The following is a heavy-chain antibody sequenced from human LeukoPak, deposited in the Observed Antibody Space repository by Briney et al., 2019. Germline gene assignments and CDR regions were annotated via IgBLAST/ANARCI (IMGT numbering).Heavy chain of an antibody. CDR3: ARDRDDFWSGYYMGDY. CDR2: ISSSGSTI. J-gene: IGHJ4*02. Sequence: GGSLRLSCAASGFTFSDYYMSWIRQAPGKGLEWVSYISSSGSTIYYADSVKGRFTISRDNAKNSLYLQMNSLRAEDTAVYYCARDRDDFWSGYYMGDYWGQGTLVTVSS. CDR1: GFTFSDYY. V-gene: IGHV3-11*01. D-gene: IGHD3-3*01.